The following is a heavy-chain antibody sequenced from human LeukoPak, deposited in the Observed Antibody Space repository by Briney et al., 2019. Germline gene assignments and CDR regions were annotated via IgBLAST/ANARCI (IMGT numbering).Heavy chain of an antibody. V-gene: IGHV1-8*01. CDR2: MNPYSGHT. CDR3: ARETIRYYDSSGSDAFDI. Sequence: ASVKVSCKASGYTFSSYDINWVRQATGQGLEWMGWMNPYSGHTGYAQKFQGRVTMTRDTSTSTVYMELSSLRSEDTAVYYCARETIRYYDSSGSDAFDIWGQGTMVTVSS. CDR1: GYTFSSYD. J-gene: IGHJ3*02. D-gene: IGHD3-22*01.